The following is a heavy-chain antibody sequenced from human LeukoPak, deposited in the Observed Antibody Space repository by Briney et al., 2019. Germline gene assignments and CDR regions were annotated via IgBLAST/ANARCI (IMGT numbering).Heavy chain of an antibody. D-gene: IGHD3-22*01. J-gene: IGHJ3*02. V-gene: IGHV3-23*01. CDR1: GFTFSSYG. Sequence: GGSLRLSCAASGFTFSSYGMSWVRQAPGKGLEWVSAISGSGGSTYYADSVKGRFTISRDNSKNTLYLQMNSLRAEDTAVYYCANERITMIVVARGAFDIWGQGTMITVSS. CDR3: ANERITMIVVARGAFDI. CDR2: ISGSGGST.